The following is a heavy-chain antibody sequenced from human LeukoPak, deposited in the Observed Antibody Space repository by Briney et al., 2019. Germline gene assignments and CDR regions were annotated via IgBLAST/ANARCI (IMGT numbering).Heavy chain of an antibody. CDR1: GGTFSSYA. CDR2: IIPIFGTA. V-gene: IGHV1-69*13. J-gene: IGHJ4*02. Sequence: SVKVSCKASGGTFSSYAISWVRQAPGQGLEWMGGIIPIFGTANYAQKFQGRVTITADESTSTAYMELSSLRSEDTAVYYCARDPLRYYDSKGYFDYWGQGTLVTVSS. CDR3: ARDPLRYYDSKGYFDY. D-gene: IGHD3-16*01.